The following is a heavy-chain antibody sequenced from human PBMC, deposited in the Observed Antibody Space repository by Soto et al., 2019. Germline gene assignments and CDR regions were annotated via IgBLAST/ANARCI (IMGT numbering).Heavy chain of an antibody. CDR1: GDSVSSYSVV. CDR2: TYYRSKWYS. V-gene: IGHV6-1*01. J-gene: IGHJ4*02. CDR3: ARLRVNSCLDY. D-gene: IGHD2-2*01. Sequence: SQTLSLTCAISGDSVSSYSVVWNWIRQSPSGGLEWLGRTYYRSKWYSEYAISVQSRITVNADTSKNQVSLQLDSVTPDDTAVYYCARLRVNSCLDYWGQGTLVTVSS.